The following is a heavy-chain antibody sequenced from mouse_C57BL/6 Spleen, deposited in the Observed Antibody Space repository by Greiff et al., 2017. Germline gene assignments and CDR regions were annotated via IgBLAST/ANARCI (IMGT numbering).Heavy chain of an antibody. CDR2: IDPSDSYT. CDR1: GYTFTSYW. CDR3: ARGRSYWYFDV. J-gene: IGHJ1*03. V-gene: IGHV1-69*01. Sequence: QVQLQQPGAELVMPGASVKLSCKASGYTFTSYWMHWVKQRPGQGLEWIGEIDPSDSYTNYNQKFKGKSTLTVDKSSSTAYMQLSSLTSEDSAVYYCARGRSYWYFDVWGTGTTVTVSS.